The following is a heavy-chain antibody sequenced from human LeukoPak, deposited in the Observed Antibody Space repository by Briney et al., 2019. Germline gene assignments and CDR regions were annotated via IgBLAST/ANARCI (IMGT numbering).Heavy chain of an antibody. V-gene: IGHV3-7*01. J-gene: IGHJ6*03. CDR1: GFTFSSYW. CDR3: ARETITIFGVVILYYYYYMDV. Sequence: GGSLRLSCAASGFTFSSYWMSWVRPAPGKGLEWVANIKQDGSEKYYVDSVKGRFTISRDNAKNSLYLQMNSLRAEDTAVYYCARETITIFGVVILYYYYYMDVWGKGTTVTVSS. CDR2: IKQDGSEK. D-gene: IGHD3-3*01.